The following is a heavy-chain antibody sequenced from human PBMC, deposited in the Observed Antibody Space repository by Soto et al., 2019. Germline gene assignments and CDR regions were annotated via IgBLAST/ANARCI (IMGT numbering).Heavy chain of an antibody. CDR1: GGSISSGGYY. V-gene: IGHV4-31*03. J-gene: IGHJ4*02. CDR3: ARDGYGGSLDY. CDR2: ISYSGST. Sequence: QVQLQESGPGLVKPSQTLSLTCTVSGGSISSGGYYWSWIRQHPGKGLEWIGYISYSGSTNYNPSLKSRVFMSADTSENQFSLKLSSVTAADTAVYSCARDGYGGSLDYWGQGTPVTVSS. D-gene: IGHD2-15*01.